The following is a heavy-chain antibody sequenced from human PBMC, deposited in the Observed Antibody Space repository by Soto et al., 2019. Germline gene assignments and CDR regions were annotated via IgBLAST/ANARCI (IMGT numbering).Heavy chain of an antibody. CDR1: GGTFSSYA. CDR3: ARGPPLHYYDSSGYFDY. J-gene: IGHJ4*02. V-gene: IGHV1-69*13. CDR2: IIPIFGTA. D-gene: IGHD3-22*01. Sequence: SVKVSCKASGGTFSSYAISWVRQAPGQGLEWMGGIIPIFGTANYAQKFQGRVTITADESTSTAYMELSSLRSEDTAVYYCARGPPLHYYDSSGYFDYWGQGTLVTVSS.